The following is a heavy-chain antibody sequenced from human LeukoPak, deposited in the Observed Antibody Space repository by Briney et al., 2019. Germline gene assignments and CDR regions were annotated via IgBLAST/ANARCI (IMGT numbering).Heavy chain of an antibody. J-gene: IGHJ4*02. CDR1: GFTFSSYA. CDR2: TNEAGSGQ. Sequence: GGSLRLSCAASGFTFSSYAMSWVRQAPGKGLEWVANTNEAGSGQNYVGSVKGRFTVSRDNAKNSLYLQMNSLRVEDTAIYYCSNKRDYWGQGTLVTVSS. CDR3: SNKRDY. V-gene: IGHV3-7*01.